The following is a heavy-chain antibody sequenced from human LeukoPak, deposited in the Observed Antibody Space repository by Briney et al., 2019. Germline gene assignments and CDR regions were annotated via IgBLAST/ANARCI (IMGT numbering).Heavy chain of an antibody. Sequence: GGSLRLSCAASGFTFNNYDMNWVRQAPGKGLEWVSSISSSRSYIYYADSVRGRFTISRDNAKNSLFLQMNSLRAEDTAVYYCARDLASDYWGQGILVTVSS. CDR2: ISSSRSYI. CDR3: ARDLASDY. J-gene: IGHJ4*02. CDR1: GFTFNNYD. V-gene: IGHV3-21*01.